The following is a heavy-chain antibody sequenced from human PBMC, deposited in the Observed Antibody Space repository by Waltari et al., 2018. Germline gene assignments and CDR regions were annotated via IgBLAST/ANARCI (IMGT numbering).Heavy chain of an antibody. CDR1: GYSISSGYY. D-gene: IGHD1-26*01. CDR3: ARAVGATFVDI. CDR2: ICHSGTT. Sequence: QVQLQESGPGLVKPSETLSLTCAVSGYSISSGYYWGWIRQPPGKGLEWIGSICHSGTTYSNPSLKSRGTISVDTAKNQFSLKLSSVTAADTAVYYCARAVGATFVDIWGQGTMVTVSS. V-gene: IGHV4-38-2*01. J-gene: IGHJ3*02.